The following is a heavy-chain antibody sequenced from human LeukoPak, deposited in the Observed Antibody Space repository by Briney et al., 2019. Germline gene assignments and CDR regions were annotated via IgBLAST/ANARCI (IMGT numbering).Heavy chain of an antibody. CDR2: INPSGGST. CDR3: ARERGGSYYQAYYGMDV. CDR1: GYTFTSYY. V-gene: IGHV1-46*01. J-gene: IGHJ6*02. Sequence: GASVKVSCKASGYTFTSYYMHWVRQAPGQGLEWMGIINPSGGSTSYAQKFQGRVTMTRDTSTSTVYMELSSLRSEDTAVYYCARERGGSYYQAYYGMDVWGQGTTVTVSS. D-gene: IGHD1-26*01.